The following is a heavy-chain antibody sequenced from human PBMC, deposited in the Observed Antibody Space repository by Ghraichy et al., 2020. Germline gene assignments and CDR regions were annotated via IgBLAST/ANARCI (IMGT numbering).Heavy chain of an antibody. Sequence: SETLSLTCTVSGGSISSYYWSWIRQPPGKGLEWIGYIYYSGSTNYNPSLKSRVTISVDTSKNQFSLKLSSVTASDTAVYYCARVPTLTIFGVVKGPYYFDYWGQGTLVTVSS. CDR3: ARVPTLTIFGVVKGPYYFDY. CDR2: IYYSGST. J-gene: IGHJ4*02. V-gene: IGHV4-59*01. CDR1: GGSISSYY. D-gene: IGHD3-3*01.